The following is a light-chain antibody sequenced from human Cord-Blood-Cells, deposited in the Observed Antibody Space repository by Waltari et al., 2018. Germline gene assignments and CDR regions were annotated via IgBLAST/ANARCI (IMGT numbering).Light chain of an antibody. J-gene: IGKJ1*01. CDR3: QQYYSTPLT. Sequence: DIVMTQSPDSLAVSLGERATINCKSSQSVLYSSNNKNYLAVYQQKPGQPPKLLIYWASTRESGVPDRFSGSGSGTDFTLTISSLQAEDVAVYYCQQYYSTPLTFGQGTKVEIK. CDR1: QSVLYSSNNKNY. CDR2: WAS. V-gene: IGKV4-1*01.